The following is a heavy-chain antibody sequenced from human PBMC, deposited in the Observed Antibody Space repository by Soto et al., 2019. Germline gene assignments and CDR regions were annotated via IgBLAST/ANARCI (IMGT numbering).Heavy chain of an antibody. CDR1: GGSISSINYC. Sequence: SETLSLTCAVSGGSISSINYCWGWIRQPPGAGLEWIATICYSGTTYYNPSLKSRVTTSVDTSKNQFALRLSSVTAADTAVYFGTVRDEVTSYYINNWGRGTLVTVSS. V-gene: IGHV4-39*01. J-gene: IGHJ4*02. CDR3: TVRDEVTSYYINN. CDR2: ICYSGTT. D-gene: IGHD2-21*02.